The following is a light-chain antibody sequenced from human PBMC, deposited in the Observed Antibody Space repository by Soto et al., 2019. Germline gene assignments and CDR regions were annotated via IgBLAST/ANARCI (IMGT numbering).Light chain of an antibody. CDR2: DTF. CDR3: QQRSNSWT. CDR1: QRVSRY. V-gene: IGKV3-11*01. Sequence: VLAQSPAILALSPGERATLSCRASQRVSRYLAWYHQKPGQAPRLLIYDTFYRAAGIPARFSGSGSGTDFTLTITSLEPEDFAVYYCQQRSNSWTFGQGTKVDIK. J-gene: IGKJ1*01.